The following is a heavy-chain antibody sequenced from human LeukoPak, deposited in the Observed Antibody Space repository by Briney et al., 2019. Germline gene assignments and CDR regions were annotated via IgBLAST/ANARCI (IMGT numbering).Heavy chain of an antibody. CDR2: ISSSSSYI. CDR3: ARARITMVRGVILGDYYMDV. J-gene: IGHJ6*03. V-gene: IGHV3-21*01. Sequence: GGSLRLSCAASGFTFSSYSMNWVRQAPGKGLEWVSSISSSSSYIYYADSVKGRFTISRDNAKNSLYLQMNSLRAEDTAVYYCARARITMVRGVILGDYYMDVWGKGTTVTVSS. D-gene: IGHD3-10*01. CDR1: GFTFSSYS.